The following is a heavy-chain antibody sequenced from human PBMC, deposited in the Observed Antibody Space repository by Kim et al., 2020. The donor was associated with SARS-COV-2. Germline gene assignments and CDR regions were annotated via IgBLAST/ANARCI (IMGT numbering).Heavy chain of an antibody. CDR1: GGSISSYY. J-gene: IGHJ4*02. CDR3: ARVNVLRFLEWLPHAGPFDY. D-gene: IGHD3-3*01. Sequence: SETLSLTCTVSGGSISSYYWSWIRQPPGKGLEWIGYIYYSGSTNYNPSLKSRVIISVDTSKNQFSLKLSSVTAADTAVYYCARVNVLRFLEWLPHAGPFDYWGQGTLVTVSS. V-gene: IGHV4-59*01. CDR2: IYYSGST.